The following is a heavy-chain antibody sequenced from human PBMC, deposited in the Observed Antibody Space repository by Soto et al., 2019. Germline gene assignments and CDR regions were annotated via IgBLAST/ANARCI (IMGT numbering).Heavy chain of an antibody. Sequence: EVQLVESGGGLVQPGRSLRLSCAASGFTFGDYAMHWVRQAPGKGLEWVSGISWNSGSIGYADSVKGRFTISRDNAKNSLYLQMNSLRAEDTALYYCAKDPLRGSSWYRGWFDPWGQGTLVTVSS. CDR2: ISWNSGSI. J-gene: IGHJ5*02. V-gene: IGHV3-9*01. CDR1: GFTFGDYA. CDR3: AKDPLRGSSWYRGWFDP. D-gene: IGHD6-13*01.